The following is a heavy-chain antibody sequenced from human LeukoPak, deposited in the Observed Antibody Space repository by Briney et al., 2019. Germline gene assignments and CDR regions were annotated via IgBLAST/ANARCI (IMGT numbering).Heavy chain of an antibody. CDR1: GYSIGSDYY. D-gene: IGHD4-11*01. V-gene: IGHV4-38-2*01. Sequence: PSETLSLTCAVSGYSIGSDYYWGWIRQPPGKGLEWIGSIYHTGTTCYNPSLKSRVTISLDTSKNQFSLRLSSVTAADTAVYYCASPSDYSFFWGQGILVTVSS. J-gene: IGHJ4*02. CDR2: IYHTGTT. CDR3: ASPSDYSFF.